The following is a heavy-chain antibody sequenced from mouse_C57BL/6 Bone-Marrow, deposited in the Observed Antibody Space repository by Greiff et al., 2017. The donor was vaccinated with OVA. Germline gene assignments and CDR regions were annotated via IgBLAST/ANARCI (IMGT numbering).Heavy chain of an antibody. J-gene: IGHJ2*01. V-gene: IGHV14-4*01. CDR2: IDPETGDT. CDR3: TCCSNFDY. D-gene: IGHD1-1*01. CDR1: GFNFKDDY. Sequence: VHVKQSGAELVRPGASVKLSCTASGFNFKDDYMHWVKQRPEQGLEWIGWIDPETGDTEYASKFQGKATLTADTSSNTAYLRLSSLSSEDSAVYYYTCCSNFDYWGQGTTLTVSS.